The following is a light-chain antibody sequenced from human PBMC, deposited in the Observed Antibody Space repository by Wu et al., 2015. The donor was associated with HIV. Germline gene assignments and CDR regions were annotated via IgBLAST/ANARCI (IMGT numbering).Light chain of an antibody. V-gene: IGKV3-20*01. Sequence: EIVLTQSPGTLSLSPGERATLSCRASQSVRYNYLAWYQQKLGQAPRLLIYAASNRAPGIPDRFGGSGSGTDFTLTISRLEPEDFALYYCQQYGSSSITFGQETRLEIK. CDR3: QQYGSSSIT. J-gene: IGKJ5*01. CDR1: QSVRYNY. CDR2: AAS.